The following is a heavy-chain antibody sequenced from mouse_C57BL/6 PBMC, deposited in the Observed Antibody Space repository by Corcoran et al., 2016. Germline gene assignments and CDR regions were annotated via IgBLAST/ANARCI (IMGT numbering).Heavy chain of an antibody. CDR1: GYTFTTYG. V-gene: IGHV9-3*01. CDR2: INTYSGVP. J-gene: IGHJ3*01. CDR3: ARLDYGSSYAVAY. D-gene: IGHD1-1*01. Sequence: QIQLVQSGPELKKPGETVKISCKASGYTFTTYGMSWVKQAPGKGLKWMGWINTYSGVPTYADDFKGRFAFSLETSASTAYLQINNLKNEDTATYFCARLDYGSSYAVAYWGQGTLVTVSA.